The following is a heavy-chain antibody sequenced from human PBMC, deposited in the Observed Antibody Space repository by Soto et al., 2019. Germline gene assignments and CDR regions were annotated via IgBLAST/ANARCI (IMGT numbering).Heavy chain of an antibody. J-gene: IGHJ4*02. CDR1: GYTFPGNY. CDR2: INPTSGGT. CDR3: ARGYCSSSGCSHYFDY. D-gene: IGHD2-2*01. Sequence: ASVKVSCKASGYTFPGNYMHWVRQAPGRGLEWMSLINPTSGGTNYAQKFQGRVTMTWDTSISTAYMELSRLRSDDTAIYYCARGYCSSSGCSHYFDYWGQGTLVTVYS. V-gene: IGHV1-2*02.